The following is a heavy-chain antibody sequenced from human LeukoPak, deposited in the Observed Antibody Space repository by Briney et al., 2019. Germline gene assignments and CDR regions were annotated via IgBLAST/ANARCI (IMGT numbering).Heavy chain of an antibody. Sequence: SQTLSLTCTVSGGSISSGDYYWSWIRQPPGKGLEWIGYIYYSGSTYYNPSLKSRVTISVDTSKNQFSLKLSSVTAADTAVYYCARWKGLSDAFDIWGQGTMVTVSP. CDR2: IYYSGST. D-gene: IGHD1-1*01. J-gene: IGHJ3*02. CDR3: ARWKGLSDAFDI. CDR1: GGSISSGDYY. V-gene: IGHV4-30-4*01.